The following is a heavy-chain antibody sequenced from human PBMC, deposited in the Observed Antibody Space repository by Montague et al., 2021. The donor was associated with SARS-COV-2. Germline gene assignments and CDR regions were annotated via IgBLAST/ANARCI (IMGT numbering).Heavy chain of an antibody. CDR1: GFTFSNYA. D-gene: IGHD3-3*01. V-gene: IGHV3-23*01. Sequence: SLRLSCAASGFTFSNYAMSWVRQAPGKGLEWVSAISGSGGSTYYADSVKGRFTISRDNSKNTLYLQMNNLRAEDTAVYYCAKDPHYDFWSGYYLDYWGQGTLVTVSP. J-gene: IGHJ4*02. CDR2: ISGSGGST. CDR3: AKDPHYDFWSGYYLDY.